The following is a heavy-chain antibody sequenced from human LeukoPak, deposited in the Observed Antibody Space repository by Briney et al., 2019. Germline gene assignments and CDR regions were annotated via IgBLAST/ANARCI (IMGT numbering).Heavy chain of an antibody. CDR3: ALRYTFGLVDY. Sequence: SETLSLTCTVSGGSISSHYWSWIRQPAGKGLEWIGRIYTSGSTYYNPSLKSRVTISVDTSKNQFSLKLSSVTAADTAVYYCALRYTFGLVDYWGQGTLVTVSS. CDR1: GGSISSHY. D-gene: IGHD5-18*01. CDR2: IYTSGST. V-gene: IGHV4-4*07. J-gene: IGHJ4*02.